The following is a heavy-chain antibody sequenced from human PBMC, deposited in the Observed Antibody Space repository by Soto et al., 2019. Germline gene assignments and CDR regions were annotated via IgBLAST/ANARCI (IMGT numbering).Heavy chain of an antibody. J-gene: IGHJ4*02. Sequence: PGGSLRLSCAASGFTFRNYCMNWVRQAPGKGLEWVSYIGIGSSTKYYADSVKGRFTISRDNAKNSLFLQMDNLRRDDTAMYYCAKDKSIVGTSVIDYWGRGSLVTVSS. D-gene: IGHD2-21*01. CDR2: IGIGSSTK. CDR1: GFTFRNYC. CDR3: AKDKSIVGTSVIDY. V-gene: IGHV3-48*01.